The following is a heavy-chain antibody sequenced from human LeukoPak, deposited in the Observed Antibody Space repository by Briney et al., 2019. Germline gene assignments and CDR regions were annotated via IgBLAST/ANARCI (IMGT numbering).Heavy chain of an antibody. J-gene: IGHJ4*02. D-gene: IGHD2-8*02. CDR1: GGSLSSYY. CDR2: VRSSGSS. CDR3: ARGVLVGATAHHFAY. Sequence: SETPSLTCTVSGGSLSSYYWSWIRQPPGKGLEWLGYVRSSGSSNYNPSLKSRVAILVDTPKNQFTLKLSSVTAAETAVYYCARGVLVGATAHHFAYCGQGTLVTVSS. V-gene: IGHV4-59*01.